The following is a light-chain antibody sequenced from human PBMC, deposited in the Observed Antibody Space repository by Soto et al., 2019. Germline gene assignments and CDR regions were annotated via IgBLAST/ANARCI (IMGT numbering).Light chain of an antibody. CDR1: QGISSY. CDR2: AAS. Sequence: IQLTQSPSSLSASVGDRVTITCRASQGISSYLAWYQQKPGKAPKLLIYAASTLQSGVPSKFSGSGSGTDFTLTISSLQPEDSATYYCQQYGSSQGITFGQGTRLEIK. V-gene: IGKV1-9*01. CDR3: QQYGSSQGIT. J-gene: IGKJ5*01.